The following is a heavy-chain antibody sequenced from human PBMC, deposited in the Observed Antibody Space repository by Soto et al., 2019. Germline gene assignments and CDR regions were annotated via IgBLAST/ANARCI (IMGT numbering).Heavy chain of an antibody. CDR1: GGSISSSSYY. J-gene: IGHJ4*02. V-gene: IGHV4-39*01. CDR3: ARAEVTTVRSDY. CDR2: IYYSGST. Sequence: QLQLQESGPGLVKPSETLSLTCTVSGGSISSSSYYWGWIRQPPGKGLEWIGSIYYSGSTYYNPSLKSRVTIPVDTSKTQFSLKQSSVTAADTAVYYCARAEVTTVRSDYWGQGTLVTVSS. D-gene: IGHD3-10*01.